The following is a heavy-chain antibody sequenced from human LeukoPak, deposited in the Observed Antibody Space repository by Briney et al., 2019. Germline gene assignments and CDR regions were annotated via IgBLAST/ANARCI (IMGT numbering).Heavy chain of an antibody. CDR1: GYTFTNYY. CDR3: ARDLSTSTSHLDY. J-gene: IGHJ4*02. V-gene: IGHV1-2*02. CDR2: INPNSGGT. D-gene: IGHD2-2*01. Sequence: GASVKVSCKASGYTFTNYYMHWVRQAPGQGLEWMGWINPNSGGTNYAQKFQGRVTMTRDTSINTAYMELSSLRSDDTAVFYCARDLSTSTSHLDYWGQGTLVTVSS.